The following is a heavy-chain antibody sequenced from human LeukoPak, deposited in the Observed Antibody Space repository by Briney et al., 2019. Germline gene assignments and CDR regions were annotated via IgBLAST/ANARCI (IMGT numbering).Heavy chain of an antibody. V-gene: IGHV7-4-1*02. CDR1: GYTFSSCA. Sequence: ASVKVSCKASGYTFSSCAINWVRQAPGQGLEYMGWIDTKAGNPTYAQGFTGRFVFSLDTSVSTAYLQISSLKAEDTAVYYCAIHPSDSSGYFSYWGQGALVTVSS. CDR2: IDTKAGNP. J-gene: IGHJ4*02. D-gene: IGHD3-22*01. CDR3: AIHPSDSSGYFSY.